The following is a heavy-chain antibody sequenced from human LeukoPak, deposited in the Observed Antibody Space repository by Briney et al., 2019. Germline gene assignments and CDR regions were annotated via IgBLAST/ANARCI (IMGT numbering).Heavy chain of an antibody. CDR1: GLTFSDYH. V-gene: IGHV3-11*01. D-gene: IGHD3-3*01. Sequence: GGSLRLSCAASGLTFSDYHMSWIRQAPGKGLEWVSHISDNGRTKYYANSVQGRFTVSRDNAKNSLYLQMNSLRADDTAVYYCATVHFGYFTFWGQGTLVPVSS. J-gene: IGHJ4*02. CDR3: ATVHFGYFTF. CDR2: ISDNGRTK.